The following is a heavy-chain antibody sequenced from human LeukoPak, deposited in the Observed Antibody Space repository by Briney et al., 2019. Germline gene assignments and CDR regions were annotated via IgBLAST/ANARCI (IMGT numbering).Heavy chain of an antibody. J-gene: IGHJ3*02. CDR3: ARRRSSGWDAFDI. D-gene: IGHD6-19*01. Sequence: GGSLRLSCAASGSTFSSYAMSWVRQAPGKGLEWVSAISGSGGITSYADSVKGRFTISRDNAKNSLYLQMNSLRAEDTAVYYCARRRSSGWDAFDIWGQGTMVTVSS. CDR1: GSTFSSYA. V-gene: IGHV3-23*01. CDR2: ISGSGGIT.